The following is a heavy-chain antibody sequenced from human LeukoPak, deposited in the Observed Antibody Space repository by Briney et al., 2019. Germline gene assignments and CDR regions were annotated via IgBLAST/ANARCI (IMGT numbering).Heavy chain of an antibody. D-gene: IGHD2-2*01. J-gene: IGHJ4*02. V-gene: IGHV1-18*04. Sequence: ASVKVSCKASGYSFIDYYMHWVRQAPGQGLEWMGWISGNNDNPNYGQKFQGRFTVTTDSSTSTAYMELRDLRSDDTAVYYCARDGTSTDDYWGQGTLVTVSS. CDR3: ARDGTSTDDY. CDR1: GYSFIDYY. CDR2: ISGNNDNP.